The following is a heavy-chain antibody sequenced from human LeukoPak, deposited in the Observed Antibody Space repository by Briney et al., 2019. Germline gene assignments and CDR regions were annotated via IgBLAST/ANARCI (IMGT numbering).Heavy chain of an antibody. V-gene: IGHV1-8*01. Sequence: VASVKVSFKASGYTFTSYDINWVRQATGQGLEWMGWMNPNSGNTGYAQKFQGRVTMTRNTSISTAYMELRSLRSDDTAVYYCARGGSRVVTYGNFDYWGQGTLVTVSS. D-gene: IGHD2-21*02. CDR3: ARGGSRVVTYGNFDY. CDR1: GYTFTSYD. CDR2: MNPNSGNT. J-gene: IGHJ4*02.